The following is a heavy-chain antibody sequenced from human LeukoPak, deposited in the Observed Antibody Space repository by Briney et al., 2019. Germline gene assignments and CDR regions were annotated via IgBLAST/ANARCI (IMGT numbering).Heavy chain of an antibody. V-gene: IGHV3-33*01. Sequence: GRSLRLSCAASGFTFSSYGMHWVRQAPGKGLEWVAVIWYDGSNKYYADSVKGRFTISRDNSKNTLYLQMNSLRAEDTAVYYCARDGYCSSTSCAPGDYWGQGPLVTVSS. CDR1: GFTFSSYG. J-gene: IGHJ4*02. CDR3: ARDGYCSSTSCAPGDY. CDR2: IWYDGSNK. D-gene: IGHD2-2*03.